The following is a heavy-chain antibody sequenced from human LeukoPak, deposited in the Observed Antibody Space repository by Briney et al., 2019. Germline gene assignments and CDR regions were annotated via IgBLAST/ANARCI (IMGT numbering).Heavy chain of an antibody. CDR3: ARDLDYSNDYYYYGMDV. CDR2: IIPIFGTA. J-gene: IGHJ6*02. V-gene: IGHV1-69*01. D-gene: IGHD4-11*01. CDR1: GGTFSSYA. Sequence: SVKVSCKASGGTFSSYAISWVRQAPGQGLEWMGGIIPIFGTANYAQKFQGRVTITADESTSTAYMELSSPRSEDTAVYYCARDLDYSNDYYYYGMDVWGQGTTVTVSS.